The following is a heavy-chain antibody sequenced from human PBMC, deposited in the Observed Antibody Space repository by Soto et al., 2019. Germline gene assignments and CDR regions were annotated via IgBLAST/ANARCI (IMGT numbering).Heavy chain of an antibody. J-gene: IGHJ6*02. CDR1: GFTFSGSA. CDR3: TVTYYYGSGLPRSLDYYYYGMDV. Sequence: GGSLRLSCAASGFTFSGSAMHWVRQASGKGLEWVCRIRSKANSYATAYAASVKGRFTISRDDSKNTAYLQMNSLKTEDTAVYYCTVTYYYGSGLPRSLDYYYYGMDVWGQGTTVTVSS. D-gene: IGHD3-10*01. V-gene: IGHV3-73*01. CDR2: IRSKANSYAT.